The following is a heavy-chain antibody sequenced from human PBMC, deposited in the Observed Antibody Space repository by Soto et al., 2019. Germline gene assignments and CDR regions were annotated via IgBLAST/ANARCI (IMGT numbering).Heavy chain of an antibody. CDR1: GYPFSKYG. CDR2: IKVDSGYT. V-gene: IGHV1-18*04. J-gene: IGHJ5*02. CDR3: ATSYDTGFDP. Sequence: QLQLVQSAAEVKKPGASVRVSCKAYGYPFSKYGISWIRQAPEQGLEWMGWIKVDSGYTNYAQKFQGRVTMTADTSSDTAFMELRSLRPDDTAVYFCATSYDTGFDPWGQGTLVSVSS. D-gene: IGHD3-9*01.